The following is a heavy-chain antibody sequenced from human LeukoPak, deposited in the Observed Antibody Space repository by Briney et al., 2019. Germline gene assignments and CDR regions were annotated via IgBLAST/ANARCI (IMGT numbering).Heavy chain of an antibody. CDR3: AKSRLTPHP. Sequence: GGSLRLSCAASGFTFSNSDMSWVRQAPGKGLEWVSAIGGSGSSTFYADSVKGRFTVSRDNSKNTLYLQMSSLRAEDTAVNYCAKSRLTPHPWGQGTLVTVSS. CDR1: GFTFSNSD. J-gene: IGHJ5*02. D-gene: IGHD1-14*01. CDR2: IGGSGSST. V-gene: IGHV3-23*01.